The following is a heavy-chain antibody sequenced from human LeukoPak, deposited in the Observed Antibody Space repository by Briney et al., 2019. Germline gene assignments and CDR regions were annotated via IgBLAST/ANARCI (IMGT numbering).Heavy chain of an antibody. CDR1: GFTFSDYY. D-gene: IGHD2-2*01. V-gene: IGHV3-11*04. Sequence: PGGSLRLSCAASGFTFSDYYMSWIRQAPGKGLEWVSYISSSGSTIYYADSVRGRFTISRDNAKNSLYLQMNSLRAEDTAVYYCARVGCSSTSCYEFDYWGQGTLVTVSS. J-gene: IGHJ4*02. CDR3: ARVGCSSTSCYEFDY. CDR2: ISSSGSTI.